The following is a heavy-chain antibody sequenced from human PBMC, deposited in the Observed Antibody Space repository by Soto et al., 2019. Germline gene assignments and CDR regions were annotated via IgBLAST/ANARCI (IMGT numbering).Heavy chain of an antibody. CDR3: ARDTEMATISLYYYYGMDV. D-gene: IGHD5-12*01. Sequence: SLRLSCAASGFTFSSYAMHWVRQAPGKGLEWVAVISYDGSNKYYADSVKGRFTISRDNSKNTLYLQMNSLRAEDTAVYYCARDTEMATISLYYYYGMDVWGQGTTVTVSS. CDR2: ISYDGSNK. CDR1: GFTFSSYA. J-gene: IGHJ6*02. V-gene: IGHV3-30-3*01.